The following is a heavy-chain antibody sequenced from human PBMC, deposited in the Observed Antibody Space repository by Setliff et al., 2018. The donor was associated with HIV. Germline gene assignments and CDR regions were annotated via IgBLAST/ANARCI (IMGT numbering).Heavy chain of an antibody. CDR2: ISYDGSNK. CDR3: ARETMYDSRGYLSHYFDY. Sequence: GGSLRLSCAASGFTFSNYAMHWVRQAPGKGLEWVAVISYDGSNKYYADSVKGRFTISRDNSKNTLYLQMYSLRVEDTAVYYCARETMYDSRGYLSHYFDYWGQGTPVTVSS. J-gene: IGHJ4*02. CDR1: GFTFSNYA. V-gene: IGHV3-30-3*01. D-gene: IGHD3-22*01.